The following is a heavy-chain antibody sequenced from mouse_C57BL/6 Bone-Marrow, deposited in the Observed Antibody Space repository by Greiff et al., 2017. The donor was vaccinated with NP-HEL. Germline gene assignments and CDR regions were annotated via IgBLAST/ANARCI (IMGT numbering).Heavy chain of an antibody. J-gene: IGHJ4*01. V-gene: IGHV2-5*01. CDR2: IWRGGST. Sequence: VKLVESGPGLVQPSQSLSITCTVSGFSLTSYGVHWVRQSPGKGLEWLGVIWRGGSTDYNAAFMSRLSITKDNSKSQVFYKMNSLQADATAIYYCAKRGGFPYNYAMDDWGQGTSVTVSS. CDR3: AKRGGFPYNYAMDD. CDR1: GFSLTSYG.